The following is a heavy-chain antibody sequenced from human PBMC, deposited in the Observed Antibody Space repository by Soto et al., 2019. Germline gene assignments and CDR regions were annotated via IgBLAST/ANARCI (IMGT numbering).Heavy chain of an antibody. CDR1: GYTFTSYG. CDR2: ISAYNGNT. Sequence: QVQLAQSGAEVKKPGASVKVSCKASGYTFTSYGISRVRQAPGQGLEWMGWISAYNGNTNYAQKLQGRVTMTTDTSTSTAYMELRSLRSDDTAVYYCARVVGGISTLWFGSVDYWGQGSLVTVSS. D-gene: IGHD3-10*01. V-gene: IGHV1-18*01. CDR3: ARVVGGISTLWFGSVDY. J-gene: IGHJ4*02.